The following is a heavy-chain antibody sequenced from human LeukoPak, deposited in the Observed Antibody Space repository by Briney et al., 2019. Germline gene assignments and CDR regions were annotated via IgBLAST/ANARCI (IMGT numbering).Heavy chain of an antibody. D-gene: IGHD3-10*01. Sequence: GALRLSCVASGFSFRNYAMSWVRQAPGKGLEWVSGISGSADSTYYADSVKGRFTISRDNSKNTLDLQMDSLRAEDTAVYFCAKDRSNYGFDYWGQGTLVTVSS. J-gene: IGHJ4*02. CDR2: ISGSADST. CDR3: AKDRSNYGFDY. CDR1: GFSFRNYA. V-gene: IGHV3-23*01.